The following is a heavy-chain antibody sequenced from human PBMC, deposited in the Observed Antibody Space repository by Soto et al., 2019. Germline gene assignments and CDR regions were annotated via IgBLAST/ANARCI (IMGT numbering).Heavy chain of an antibody. J-gene: IGHJ6*02. CDR2: IYYSGST. CDR3: ARFGRSGSSSWYLMLYHYYCGMHV. CDR1: GGSISSYY. D-gene: IGHD6-13*01. V-gene: IGHV4-59*01. Sequence: PSETLSLTCTVSGGSISSYYWSWIRQPPGKGLEWIGYIYYSGSTNYNPSLKSRVTISVDTSKNQFSLKLSSVTAADTAVYYCARFGRSGSSSWYLMLYHYYCGMHVWCQGTTVTLSS.